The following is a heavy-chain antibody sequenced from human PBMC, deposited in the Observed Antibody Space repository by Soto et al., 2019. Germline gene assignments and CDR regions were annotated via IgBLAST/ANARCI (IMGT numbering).Heavy chain of an antibody. CDR2: ISGSGGST. V-gene: IGHV3-23*01. Sequence: PGGSLRLSCAASGFTFSSYAMSWVRQAPGKGLEWVSAISGSGGSTYYADSVKGRFTISRDNSKNTLYLQMNSLRAEDTAVYYCAKGSYSSGWYARFGLGPWGQGTLVTVSS. D-gene: IGHD6-19*01. CDR3: AKGSYSSGWYARFGLGP. CDR1: GFTFSSYA. J-gene: IGHJ5*02.